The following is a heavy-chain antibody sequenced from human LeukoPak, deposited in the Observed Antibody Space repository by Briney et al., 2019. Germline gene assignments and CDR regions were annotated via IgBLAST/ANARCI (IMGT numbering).Heavy chain of an antibody. Sequence: ASVKVSCKASGYTFTSYAMYWVRQAPGQRLEWMGWINAGNGNTKYSQKFQGRVTITRDTSASTAYMGLSSLRSEDTAVYYCAFQQLAGYYYYGMDVWGQGTTVTVSS. CDR2: INAGNGNT. CDR3: AFQQLAGYYYYGMDV. D-gene: IGHD6-6*01. V-gene: IGHV1-3*01. J-gene: IGHJ6*02. CDR1: GYTFTSYA.